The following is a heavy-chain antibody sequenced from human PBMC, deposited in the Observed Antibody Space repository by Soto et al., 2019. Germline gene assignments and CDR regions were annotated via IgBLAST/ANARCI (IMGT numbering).Heavy chain of an antibody. V-gene: IGHV4-34*01. Sequence: SETLSLTCAVYGGSFSGYYWSWIRQPPGKGLEWIGEINHSGSTNYNPSLKIQVTISVDTSKNQFSLKLSSVTAADTAVYSCARGSRGVGATYYYYYYMDVWGKGTTVTVSS. J-gene: IGHJ6*03. CDR2: INHSGST. D-gene: IGHD1-26*01. CDR3: ARGSRGVGATYYYYYYMDV. CDR1: GGSFSGYY.